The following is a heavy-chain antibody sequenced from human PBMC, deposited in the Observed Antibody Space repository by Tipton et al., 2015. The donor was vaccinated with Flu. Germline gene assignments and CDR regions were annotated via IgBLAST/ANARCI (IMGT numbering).Heavy chain of an antibody. D-gene: IGHD2-2*02. J-gene: IGHJ6*03. CDR2: IYYSGST. Sequence: GLVKPSETLSLTCTVSGGSISSYYWSWIRQPPGKGLEWIGYIYYSGSTNYNPSLKSRVTISVDTSKNQFSLKLSSVTAADTAVYYCARVVVVPAAIRYPRNYYYMDVWGKGTTVTVSS. CDR1: GGSISSYY. V-gene: IGHV4-59*12. CDR3: ARVVVVPAAIRYPRNYYYMDV.